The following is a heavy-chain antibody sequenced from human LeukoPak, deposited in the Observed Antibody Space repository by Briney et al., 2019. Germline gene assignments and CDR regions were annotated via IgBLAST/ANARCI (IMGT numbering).Heavy chain of an antibody. D-gene: IGHD3-10*01. Sequence: SVKVSCKASGGTFSSYAISWVRQAPGQGLEWMGGIIPIFGTANYAQKFQGRVTITADKSTSTAYMELSSLRSEDTAVYYCALYYYGSGSPPRHYYYYYGVDVWGKGTTVTVSS. CDR3: ALYYYGSGSPPRHYYYYYGVDV. CDR2: IIPIFGTA. V-gene: IGHV1-69*06. J-gene: IGHJ6*04. CDR1: GGTFSSYA.